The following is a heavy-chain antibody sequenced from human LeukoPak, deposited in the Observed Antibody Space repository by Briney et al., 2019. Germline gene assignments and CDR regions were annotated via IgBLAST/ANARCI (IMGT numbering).Heavy chain of an antibody. D-gene: IGHD3-10*01. CDR1: GYTFTSYG. CDR2: ISAYNGNT. V-gene: IGHV1-18*04. J-gene: IGHJ4*02. Sequence: ASVKVSCKVSGYTFTSYGISWVRQAPGQGLEWMGWISAYNGNTNYAQKLQGRVTMTTDTSTSTAYMELRSLRSDDTAVYYCARDQVSMVRGVPDYWGQGTLVTVSS. CDR3: ARDQVSMVRGVPDY.